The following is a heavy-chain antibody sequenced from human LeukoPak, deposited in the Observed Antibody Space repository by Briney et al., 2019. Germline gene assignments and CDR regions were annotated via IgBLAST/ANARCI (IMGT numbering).Heavy chain of an antibody. V-gene: IGHV3-66*01. CDR1: GFTVTSNH. J-gene: IGHJ4*02. CDR2: IYTGGTT. D-gene: IGHD6-6*01. CDR3: ARDSSSYYFDY. Sequence: GGSLRLSCKASGFTVTSNHMNWVREAPGHGLEWVSIIYTGGTTHYADSLKDRFTISRDDSINTLYLQINSLRVEDTAVYYCARDSSSYYFDYWGQGTLVTVSS.